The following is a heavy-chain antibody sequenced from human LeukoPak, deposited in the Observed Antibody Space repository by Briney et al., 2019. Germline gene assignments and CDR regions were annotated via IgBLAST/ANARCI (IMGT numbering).Heavy chain of an antibody. Sequence: SETLSLTCAVYGGSFSGYYWSWIRQPPGKGLEWSGYIYYSGSTNYNPSLKSRVTISVDTSKNQFSLKLSSVTAADTAVYYCATNRDDSSGYFIIGYWGQGTLVTVSS. CDR2: IYYSGST. D-gene: IGHD3-22*01. V-gene: IGHV4-59*01. CDR3: ATNRDDSSGYFIIGY. J-gene: IGHJ4*02. CDR1: GGSFSGYY.